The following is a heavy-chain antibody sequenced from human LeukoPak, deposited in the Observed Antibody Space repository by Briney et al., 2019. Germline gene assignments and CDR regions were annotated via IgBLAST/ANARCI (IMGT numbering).Heavy chain of an antibody. CDR2: ISYSGST. CDR1: GGSISRYY. D-gene: IGHD3-22*01. CDR3: ARHLYESRGQTSFDY. J-gene: IGHJ4*02. Sequence: SETLSLTCTVSGGSISRYYWSWIRQPPGKGLEWIGYISYSGSTNYNPSLKSRVTISVDTSQNQFSLKLSSVTAADAAMYYCARHLYESRGQTSFDYWGQGTLVTVSS. V-gene: IGHV4-59*08.